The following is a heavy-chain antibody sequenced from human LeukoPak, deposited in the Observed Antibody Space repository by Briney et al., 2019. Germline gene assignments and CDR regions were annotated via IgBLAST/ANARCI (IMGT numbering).Heavy chain of an antibody. V-gene: IGHV3-30*03. Sequence: PGGSLRLSCAASGFTFSSYGMHWVRQAPGKGLEWVAVISYDGSNKYYADSVKGRFTISRDNSKNTLYLQMNSLRAEDTAVYYCARDSPSGYWGQGTLVTVSS. D-gene: IGHD7-27*01. CDR2: ISYDGSNK. J-gene: IGHJ4*02. CDR3: ARDSPSGY. CDR1: GFTFSSYG.